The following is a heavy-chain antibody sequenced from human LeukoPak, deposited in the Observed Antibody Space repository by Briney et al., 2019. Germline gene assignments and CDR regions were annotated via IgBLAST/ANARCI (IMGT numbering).Heavy chain of an antibody. CDR2: IYPGDSDT. D-gene: IGHD5-18*01. J-gene: IGHJ3*02. CDR3: ARRRDERGYKYIFDI. V-gene: IGHV5-51*01. CDR1: GYSFTTYW. Sequence: GESLKISCKGSGYSFTTYWIGWVRQMPGKGLEWMGIIYPGDSDTRYSPSFQGQVTISADKSISTAYLQWSSLKASDTAMYYCARRRDERGYKYIFDIWGQGTMVTVSS.